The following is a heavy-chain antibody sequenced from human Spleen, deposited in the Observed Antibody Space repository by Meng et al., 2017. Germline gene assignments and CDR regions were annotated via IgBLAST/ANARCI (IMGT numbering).Heavy chain of an antibody. Sequence: SVKVSCKALGGIFSNYVIGWVRQAPGQGLEWMGGINAVFGTTNYAQKFQGRVTITTDESTSTVYMELTRLTSEDTAVYFCARKAGNCISTTCYSLGYWGQGTLVTGSS. V-gene: IGHV1-69*05. CDR2: INAVFGTT. J-gene: IGHJ4*02. CDR1: GGIFSNYV. D-gene: IGHD2-2*01. CDR3: ARKAGNCISTTCYSLGY.